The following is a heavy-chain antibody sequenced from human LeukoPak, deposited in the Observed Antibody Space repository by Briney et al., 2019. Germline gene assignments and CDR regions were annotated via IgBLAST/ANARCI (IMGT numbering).Heavy chain of an antibody. J-gene: IGHJ6*03. CDR1: GYSFTSYW. Sequence: GESLKISCKGSGYSFTSYWIGWVRQMPGKGLEWMGIIYPGDSDTRYSPSFQGQVTISADKSISTAYLQWSSLKASDTAMYYCASSIIRGGYYYYMDVWGKGTTVTVAS. CDR2: IYPGDSDT. CDR3: ASSIIRGGYYYYMDV. D-gene: IGHD3-10*01. V-gene: IGHV5-51*01.